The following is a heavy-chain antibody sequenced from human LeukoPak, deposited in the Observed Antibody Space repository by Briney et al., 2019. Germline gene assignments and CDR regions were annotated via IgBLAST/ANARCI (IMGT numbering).Heavy chain of an antibody. Sequence: GGSLRLSCAASGFTFSSYAMHWVRQAPGKGLEWVAVISYDGSNKYYADSVKGRFTISRDNSKNTLYLQMNSLRAEDTAVYYCAKEAGGWFGESHAFDIWGQGTMVTVSS. J-gene: IGHJ3*02. CDR3: AKEAGGWFGESHAFDI. CDR2: ISYDGSNK. D-gene: IGHD3-10*01. CDR1: GFTFSSYA. V-gene: IGHV3-30*04.